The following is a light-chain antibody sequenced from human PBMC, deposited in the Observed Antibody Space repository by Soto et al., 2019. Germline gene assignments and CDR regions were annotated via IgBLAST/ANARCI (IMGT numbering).Light chain of an antibody. J-gene: IGKJ1*01. V-gene: IGKV1-5*01. Sequence: DIQVTQSPSTLSASVGDRVTITCGASQSIGTWLAWYQQKPGKAPKLLIFDASPLESGVPSRFSGSGSGTDFTLTISSLQPDDFATYYCQQYSDSSGAFGQGTRVEI. CDR2: DAS. CDR3: QQYSDSSGA. CDR1: QSIGTW.